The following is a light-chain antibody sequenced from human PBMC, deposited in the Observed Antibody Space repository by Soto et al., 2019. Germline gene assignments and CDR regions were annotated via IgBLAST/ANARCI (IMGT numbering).Light chain of an antibody. Sequence: EILMTQSPATLSVSPGERAAPACRASQSVSSYLAWYQQKPGQAPRLLIYDASNRATGIPARFSGSGSGTDFTLTISSLEPEDFAVYYCQQRSNWLFTFGQGTRLDIK. CDR1: QSVSSY. J-gene: IGKJ5*01. V-gene: IGKV3-11*01. CDR3: QQRSNWLFT. CDR2: DAS.